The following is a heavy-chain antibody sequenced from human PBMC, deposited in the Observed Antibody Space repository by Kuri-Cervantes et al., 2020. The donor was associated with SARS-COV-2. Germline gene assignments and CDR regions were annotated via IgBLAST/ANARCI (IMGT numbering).Heavy chain of an antibody. CDR3: ARGFLTWWGLGAFDI. Sequence: GESLKISCAASGFTVSSYAMHWVRQAPGKGLEWVALISYDGSNKFYADSVKGRFTISRDNSRNTLYLQMNSLRADDTAVYYCARGFLTWWGLGAFDIWGQGTMVTVSS. V-gene: IGHV3-30*03. D-gene: IGHD3-3*01. CDR1: GFTVSSYA. CDR2: ISYDGSNK. J-gene: IGHJ3*02.